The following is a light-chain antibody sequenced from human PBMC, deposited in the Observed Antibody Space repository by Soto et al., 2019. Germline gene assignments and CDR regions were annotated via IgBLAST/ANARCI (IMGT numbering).Light chain of an antibody. CDR1: QSISSW. CDR3: QQSSSPPRR. J-gene: IGKJ1*01. V-gene: IGKV1-5*01. CDR2: DAS. Sequence: DVQKTQSPSTLSASVGERVIMTCRASQSISSWLAWYQQKPGKAPKLLIYDASSLESGVPSRFSGSGSRTEFTLTIMSLQPEDFATYSCQQSSSPPRRFGHGTKVDIK.